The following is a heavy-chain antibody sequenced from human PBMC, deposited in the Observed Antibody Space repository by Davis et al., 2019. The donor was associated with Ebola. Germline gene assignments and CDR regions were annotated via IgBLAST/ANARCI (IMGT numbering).Heavy chain of an antibody. CDR2: NSVRTDDT. CDR1: GFTFSSYS. CDR3: VRSQGYFSWFDP. Sequence: PGGSLRLSCVASGFTFSSYSFNWVRQTPGKGLEWVAQNSVRTDDTHYADSVKGRFTISKDYSKNTVYLQMNSLRVEDTAVYYCVRSQGYFSWFDPWGQGTLVTVSS. V-gene: IGHV3-23*01. J-gene: IGHJ5*02. D-gene: IGHD3-22*01.